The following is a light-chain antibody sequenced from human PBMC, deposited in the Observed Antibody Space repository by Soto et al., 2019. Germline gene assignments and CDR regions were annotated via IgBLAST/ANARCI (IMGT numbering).Light chain of an antibody. V-gene: IGKV3-20*01. CDR3: QQYGSSPRT. CDR1: QSVSSSY. CDR2: GAS. Sequence: EVVLTQSPGTLSLSPGERATLSCRANQSVSSSYLAWYQQKPGQAPRHLIYGASSRATGIPDRFSGSGSGTDFTLTISRLEPEDFAVYYCQQYGSSPRTFGQGTKVEIK. J-gene: IGKJ1*01.